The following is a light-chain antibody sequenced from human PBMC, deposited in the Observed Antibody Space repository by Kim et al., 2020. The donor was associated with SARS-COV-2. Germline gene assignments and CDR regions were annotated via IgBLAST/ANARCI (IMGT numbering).Light chain of an antibody. CDR3: QQHYSTPYT. Sequence: ATKPCTSSQSLLYRSNNYNYLAWYQQKARQPPKLLIYWASTRESGVPDRFSGSGSGTAFNLTISSLQAEAVAVYSSQQHYSTPYTFGQGTKLAI. V-gene: IGKV4-1*01. J-gene: IGKJ2*01. CDR2: WAS. CDR1: QSLLYRSNNYNY.